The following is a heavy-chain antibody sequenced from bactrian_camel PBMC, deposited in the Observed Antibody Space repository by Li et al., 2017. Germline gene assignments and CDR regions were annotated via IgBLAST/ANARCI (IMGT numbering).Heavy chain of an antibody. Sequence: VQLVESGGGSVQAGGSLKLSCAGSAYITEQCGMGWYRQAAGKEVNLVSLRRDGTTVYKDSVKGRFTTSRDNAKSTLYLQMNNLSPEDSAMYFCAATSQPFRLLDRLPPRSEYQYWGQGTQVTVS. CDR3: AATSQPFRLLDRLPPRSEYQY. J-gene: IGHJ4*01. CDR2: LRRDGTT. D-gene: IGHD1*01. V-gene: IGHV3S55*01. CDR1: AYITEQC.